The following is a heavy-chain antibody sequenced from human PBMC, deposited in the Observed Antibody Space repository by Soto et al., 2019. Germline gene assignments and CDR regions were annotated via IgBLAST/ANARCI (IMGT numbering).Heavy chain of an antibody. J-gene: IGHJ6*04. V-gene: IGHV3-74*01. D-gene: IGHD2-21*01. CDR3: VRGAKGGYSVDV. Sequence: EVQLVESGGGEVQPGESLRLSCAASGFPFSRYWIHWVRQAPGKGLVWVSRIKYDGTITNYADSLKGRLTISRDNAENTVYLQMNSLRVVDTAVYYCVRGAKGGYSVDVWGKGTTVTVSS. CDR2: IKYDGTIT. CDR1: GFPFSRYW.